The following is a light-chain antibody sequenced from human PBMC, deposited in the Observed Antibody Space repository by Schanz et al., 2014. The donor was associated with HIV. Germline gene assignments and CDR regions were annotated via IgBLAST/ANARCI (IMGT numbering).Light chain of an antibody. Sequence: QSVLTQPPSVSGAPGQGVTISCTGSNSNIGATSHVHWYQQLPGTAPKFLISGNGGRPSGVPDRFSVSSSGTSASLVISDLRSEDEADYYCQSYDDSLRAVVFGGGTKVTVL. J-gene: IGLJ2*01. CDR1: NSNIGATSH. V-gene: IGLV1-40*01. CDR3: QSYDDSLRAVV. CDR2: GNG.